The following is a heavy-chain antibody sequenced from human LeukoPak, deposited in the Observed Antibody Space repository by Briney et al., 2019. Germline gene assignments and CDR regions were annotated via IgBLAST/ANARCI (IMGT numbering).Heavy chain of an antibody. D-gene: IGHD3-10*01. V-gene: IGHV3-30-3*01. J-gene: IGHJ4*02. Sequence: QTGGSLRLSCAASGFTFSGYAMHWVRQAPGKGLEWVAVISYDGSNEYYADSVKGRFTISRDNSKNTLYLQMNSLSVEDTAVYYCARVGYYASGPFSYFDYWGQGTLVTVSS. CDR2: ISYDGSNE. CDR1: GFTFSGYA. CDR3: ARVGYYASGPFSYFDY.